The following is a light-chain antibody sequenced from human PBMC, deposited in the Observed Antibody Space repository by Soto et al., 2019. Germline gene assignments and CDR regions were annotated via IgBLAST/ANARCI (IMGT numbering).Light chain of an antibody. J-gene: IGKJ1*01. CDR3: QQYTNWPKT. V-gene: IGKV3-20*01. CDR1: QSLSSSS. Sequence: EIVLTQSPGTLSMSPGERATLSCRASQSLSSSSLAWYQQKPGQAPWLLISGASSRAADIPDRFSGSGSGTDFTLTISSLQSEDFAVYYCQQYTNWPKTFGQGTKVEIK. CDR2: GAS.